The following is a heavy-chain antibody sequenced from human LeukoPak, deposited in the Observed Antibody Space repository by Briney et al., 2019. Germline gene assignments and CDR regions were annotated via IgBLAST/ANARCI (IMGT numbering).Heavy chain of an antibody. D-gene: IGHD5-12*01. CDR2: INPNSGGT. CDR3: ARDPYSGYDRPRNWFDP. CDR1: GYTFTAYY. V-gene: IGHV1-2*02. J-gene: IGHJ5*02. Sequence: ASVKVSCKASGYTFTAYYVYWVRQAPGQGLERMGWINPNSGGTNYAQKFQGRVTMTRDTSISTAYMGLSRLRSDDTAVYYCARDPYSGYDRPRNWFDPWGQGTLVTVSS.